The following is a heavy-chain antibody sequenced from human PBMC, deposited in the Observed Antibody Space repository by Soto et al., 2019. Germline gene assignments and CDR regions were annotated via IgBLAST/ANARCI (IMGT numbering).Heavy chain of an antibody. CDR1: GYSVTSSDYY. CDR2: MFYSGLT. Sequence: SETLSLTCSVSGYSVTSSDYYWAWIRQPPGKGLEWIGSMFYSGLTYYNPSLKSRVTLSVDTSKDQFSVRLNSVTAADTAVYYCAPLSVSLSGPYGIHVWGQGTTVTVSS. CDR3: APLSVSLSGPYGIHV. D-gene: IGHD2-15*01. J-gene: IGHJ6*02. V-gene: IGHV4-39*01.